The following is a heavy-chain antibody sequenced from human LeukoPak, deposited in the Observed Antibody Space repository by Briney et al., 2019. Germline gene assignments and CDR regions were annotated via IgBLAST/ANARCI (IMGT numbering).Heavy chain of an antibody. Sequence: ASVKVSCKASGYTFTSYYMHWVRQAPGQGLEWMGMINPSGGSTSYAQKFQGRVTMTRDTSTSTVYMELSSLRSEDTAVYYCARYCEEAYFDYWGQRTLVTVSS. D-gene: IGHD2-21*02. V-gene: IGHV1-46*01. J-gene: IGHJ4*02. CDR2: INPSGGST. CDR3: ARYCEEAYFDY. CDR1: GYTFTSYY.